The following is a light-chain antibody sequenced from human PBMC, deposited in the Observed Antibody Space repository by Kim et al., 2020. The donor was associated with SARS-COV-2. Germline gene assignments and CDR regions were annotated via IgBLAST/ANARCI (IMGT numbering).Light chain of an antibody. CDR2: DAS. J-gene: IGKJ4*01. CDR1: QGLSSS. CDR3: QQCDTYPLT. Sequence: ASVGDRVTITCRASQGLSSSVAWYQHRPGKAPKLLITDASSLESGVPSRFSGSGSGTDLALTISSLQPEDFATYYCQQCDTYPLTFGGGTKVDIK. V-gene: IGKV1-13*02.